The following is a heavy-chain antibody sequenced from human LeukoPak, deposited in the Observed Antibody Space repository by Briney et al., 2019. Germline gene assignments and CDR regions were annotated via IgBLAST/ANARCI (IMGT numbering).Heavy chain of an antibody. CDR3: ARAMDV. J-gene: IGHJ6*02. CDR2: ISWNSGSI. V-gene: IGHV3-9*01. Sequence: GGSLRLSCAASGFTFDDYAMHWVRQAPGKGLEWVSGISWNSGSIGYADSVKGRFTISRDNAKNSLYLQMNSLRAEDTAVYYCARAMDVWGQGTTVTVSS. CDR1: GFTFDDYA.